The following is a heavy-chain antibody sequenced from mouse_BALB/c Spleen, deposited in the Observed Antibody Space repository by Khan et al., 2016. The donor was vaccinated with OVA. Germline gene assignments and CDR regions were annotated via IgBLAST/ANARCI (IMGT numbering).Heavy chain of an antibody. V-gene: IGHV1-4*01. Sequence: QVQLKQSGAELARPGASVKMSCTASGYTFTSYTIHWIKERPGQGLEWIGYINPSNGYTNYTQRFKDKATLTTAKSYTTASLQLSSLTSDDSAVYNCVRDGAYHRNDGWFAYWGQGTLVTVSA. CDR2: INPSNGYT. D-gene: IGHD2-14*01. J-gene: IGHJ3*01. CDR1: GYTFTSYT. CDR3: VRDGAYHRNDGWFAY.